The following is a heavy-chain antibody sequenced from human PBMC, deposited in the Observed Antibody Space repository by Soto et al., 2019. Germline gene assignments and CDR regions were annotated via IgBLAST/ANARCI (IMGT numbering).Heavy chain of an antibody. Sequence: PSETLSLTCTVSGGSISSGGYYWSWIRQHPGKGLEWIGYIYYSGSTYYNPSLKSRVTISVDTSKNQFSLKLSSVTAADTAVYYCARLGYGGSELNDYWGQGTLVTVSS. D-gene: IGHD5-12*01. J-gene: IGHJ4*02. V-gene: IGHV4-31*03. CDR2: IYYSGST. CDR1: GGSISSGGYY. CDR3: ARLGYGGSELNDY.